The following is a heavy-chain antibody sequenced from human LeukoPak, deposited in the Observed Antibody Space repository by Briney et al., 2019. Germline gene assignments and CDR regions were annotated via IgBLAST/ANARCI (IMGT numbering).Heavy chain of an antibody. D-gene: IGHD6-19*01. CDR3: ARDLLNEQWLVSASDYYYYGMDV. V-gene: IGHV1-18*01. CDR1: GYTFTSSG. J-gene: IGHJ6*02. CDR2: ISAYNGNT. Sequence: ASVKVSCKASGYTFTSSGISWVRQAPGQGLEWMGWISAYNGNTNYAQKLQGRVTMTTDTSTSTAYMELRSLRSDDTAVYYCARDLLNEQWLVSASDYYYYGMDVWGQGTTVTVSS.